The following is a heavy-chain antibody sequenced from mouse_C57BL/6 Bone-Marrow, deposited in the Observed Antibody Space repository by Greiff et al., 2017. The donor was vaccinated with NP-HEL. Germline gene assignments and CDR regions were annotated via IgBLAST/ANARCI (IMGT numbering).Heavy chain of an antibody. Sequence: QVQLKESGAELARPGASVKLSCKASGYTFTSYGISWVKQRTGQGLEWIGEIYPRSGNTYYNEKFKGKATLTADKSSSTAYMELRSLTSEDSAVYFCARNDYEGYFDVWGTGTTVTVSS. CDR2: IYPRSGNT. D-gene: IGHD2-4*01. CDR3: ARNDYEGYFDV. V-gene: IGHV1-81*01. CDR1: GYTFTSYG. J-gene: IGHJ1*03.